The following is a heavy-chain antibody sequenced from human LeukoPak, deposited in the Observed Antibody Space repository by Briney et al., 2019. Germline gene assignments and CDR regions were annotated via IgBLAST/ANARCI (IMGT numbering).Heavy chain of an antibody. Sequence: ASVKVSCKASGYTFTGYYMHWVRQAPGQGREWMGWINPNSGGTNYAQKFQGRVTMTRDTSISTAYMELSSLRSEDTAVYYCARSAAAAHGWFDPWGQGTLVTVSS. D-gene: IGHD6-13*01. V-gene: IGHV1-2*02. CDR3: ARSAAAAHGWFDP. CDR1: GYTFTGYY. CDR2: INPNSGGT. J-gene: IGHJ5*02.